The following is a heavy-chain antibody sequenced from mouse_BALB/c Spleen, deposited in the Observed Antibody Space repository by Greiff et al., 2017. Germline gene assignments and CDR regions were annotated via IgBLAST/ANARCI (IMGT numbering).Heavy chain of an antibody. CDR3: TREGATVVAPFDY. Sequence: QVQLKQSGAELVRPGASVTLSCKASGYTFTDYEMHWVKQTPVHGLEWIGAIDPETGGTAYNQKFKGKATLTADKSSSTAYMELRSLTSEDSAVYYSTREGATVVAPFDYWGQGTTLTVAS. CDR2: IDPETGGT. V-gene: IGHV1-15*01. CDR1: GYTFTDYE. J-gene: IGHJ2*01. D-gene: IGHD1-1*01.